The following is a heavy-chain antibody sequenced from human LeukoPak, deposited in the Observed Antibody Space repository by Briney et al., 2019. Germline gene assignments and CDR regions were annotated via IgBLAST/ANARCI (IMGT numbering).Heavy chain of an antibody. CDR2: ISSNGGST. D-gene: IGHD6-6*01. V-gene: IGHV3-64*04. Sequence: GGSLRLSCAASGFTFSSYAMHWVRQAPGKGLEYVSAISSNGGSTYYADSVKGRFTISRDNSKNTLYLQMNSLRAEDTAVYYCAGSSAARLGDAFDIWGQGTMVTVSS. CDR3: AGSSAARLGDAFDI. J-gene: IGHJ3*02. CDR1: GFTFSSYA.